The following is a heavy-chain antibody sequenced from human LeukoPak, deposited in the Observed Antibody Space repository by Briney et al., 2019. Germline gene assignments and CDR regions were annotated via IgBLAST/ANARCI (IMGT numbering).Heavy chain of an antibody. J-gene: IGHJ6*03. CDR1: GFTFTTYW. V-gene: IGHV3-7*01. CDR3: ARDYDWYYYCMDV. CDR2: IKQDGSEN. D-gene: IGHD1-1*01. Sequence: GGSLRLSCAASGFTFTTYWMSWVRQAPGKGLEWVANIKQDGSENYYVDSVKGRFTISRDNAKNSLYLQMNSLRAEDTAVYYCARDYDWYYYCMDVWGKGTTVTVSS.